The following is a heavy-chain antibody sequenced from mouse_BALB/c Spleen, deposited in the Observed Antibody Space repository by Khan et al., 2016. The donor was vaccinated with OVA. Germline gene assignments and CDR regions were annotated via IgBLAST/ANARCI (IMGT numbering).Heavy chain of an antibody. V-gene: IGHV2-6-4*01. CDR3: ARAYYRYDGYYAMDY. J-gene: IGHJ4*01. CDR1: GFSLSRYN. Sequence: QVQLKQSGPGLVAPSQSLSITCTVSGFSLSRYNIHWVRQPPGKGLEWLGMIWGGGGTDYNSTPKSRLNISKDNSKSQVFFNMNRLQTDDTAMYYCARAYYRYDGYYAMDYWGQGTSVTVSS. CDR2: IWGGGGT. D-gene: IGHD2-14*01.